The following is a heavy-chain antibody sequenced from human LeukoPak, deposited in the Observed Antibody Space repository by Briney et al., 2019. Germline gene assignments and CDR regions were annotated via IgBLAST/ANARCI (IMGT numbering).Heavy chain of an antibody. V-gene: IGHV1-69*05. CDR1: GGTFSSYA. CDR3: TKDHEGYFDY. CDR2: IIPIFGTS. Sequence: ASVKVSCKASGGTFSSYAISWVRRAPGQGLEWMARIIPIFGTSDYAQKFQGRVTITTDESTSTAFMELSGLRSEDTAVYYCTKDHEGYFDYWGQGSLVTVSS. J-gene: IGHJ4*02.